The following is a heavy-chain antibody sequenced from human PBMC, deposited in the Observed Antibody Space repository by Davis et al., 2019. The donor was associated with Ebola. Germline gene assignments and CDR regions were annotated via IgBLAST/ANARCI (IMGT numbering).Heavy chain of an antibody. V-gene: IGHV3-30-3*01. J-gene: IGHJ4*02. Sequence: PGGSLRLSCAASGFTFSSYAMHWVRQAPGKGLEWVAVISYDGSNKYYADSVKGRFTISRDNSKNTLYLQMNSLRAEDTAVYYCARGYQLLYCFDYWGQGTLVTVSS. D-gene: IGHD2-2*01. CDR2: ISYDGSNK. CDR1: GFTFSSYA. CDR3: ARGYQLLYCFDY.